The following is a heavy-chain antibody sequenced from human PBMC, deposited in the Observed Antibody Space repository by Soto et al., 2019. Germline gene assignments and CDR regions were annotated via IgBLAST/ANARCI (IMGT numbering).Heavy chain of an antibody. V-gene: IGHV1-8*02. CDR1: GYTFTSYD. Sequence: ASVKVSCKASGYTFTSYDINWVQQATGQGLEWMGWMNPNSGNTGYAQKFQGRVTMTRNTSISTAYMELSSLRSEDTAVYYCASGPRTVTGDWYFDLWGRGTLVTVSS. J-gene: IGHJ2*01. CDR2: MNPNSGNT. CDR3: ASGPRTVTGDWYFDL. D-gene: IGHD7-27*01.